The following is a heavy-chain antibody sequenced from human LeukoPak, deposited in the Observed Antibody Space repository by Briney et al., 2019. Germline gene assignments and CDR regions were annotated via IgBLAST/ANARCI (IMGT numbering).Heavy chain of an antibody. J-gene: IGHJ3*01. CDR1: GFTFSGFW. D-gene: IGHD6-6*01. Sequence: LPGGSLRHSCAVSGFTFSGFWMSWSRQAPGKGLEWVASIDSDGSEGYYADVVKGRFTISRDNAKNSLYLQINSQRAEDTAVYYCARSSYSSSSSVWGQGTMVTVSS. CDR3: ARSSYSSSSSV. CDR2: IDSDGSEG. V-gene: IGHV3-7*03.